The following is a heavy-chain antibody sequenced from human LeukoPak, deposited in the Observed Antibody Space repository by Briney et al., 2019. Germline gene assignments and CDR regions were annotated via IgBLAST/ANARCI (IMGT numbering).Heavy chain of an antibody. J-gene: IGHJ6*03. CDR1: GFSFSSYN. CDR2: ITTSSSYT. D-gene: IGHD3-22*01. V-gene: IGHV3-21*01. CDR3: ARGRITMNLDV. Sequence: GGSLRLSCEASGFSFSSYNMDWVRQTPGKGLEWISSITTSSSYTFYADSVKGRFTISRDNARNSLYLQMNSLRAEDTAVYYCARGRITMNLDVWGKGTTVTVSS.